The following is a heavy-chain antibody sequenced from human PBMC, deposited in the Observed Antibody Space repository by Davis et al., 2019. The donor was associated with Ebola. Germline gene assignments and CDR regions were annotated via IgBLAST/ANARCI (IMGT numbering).Heavy chain of an antibody. CDR3: ATEGDYIWSLQH. Sequence: AASVQVSCKASGYIFSSYAIHWVRQAPGQRLEWMGWMNAANGNSQYSEKFEDKLNLTADTSASTAYMELGSLTSEDTALYYCATEGDYIWSLQHWGQGTLLSVSS. V-gene: IGHV1-3*01. J-gene: IGHJ1*01. CDR2: MNAANGNS. D-gene: IGHD4-17*01. CDR1: GYIFSSYA.